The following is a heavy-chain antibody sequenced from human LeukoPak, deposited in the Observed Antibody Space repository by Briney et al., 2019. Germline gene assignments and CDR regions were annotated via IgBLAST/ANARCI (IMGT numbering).Heavy chain of an antibody. CDR1: GFTFSSYS. Sequence: GGSLRLSCAASGFTFSSYSMNWVRQAPGKGLEWVSSISSISSYIYYADSVKGRFTISRDNAKNSLYLQMNSLRAEDTAVYYCARSQLERRLGYYYYMDVWGKGTTVTVSS. J-gene: IGHJ6*03. CDR3: ARSQLERRLGYYYYMDV. V-gene: IGHV3-21*01. D-gene: IGHD1-1*01. CDR2: ISSISSYI.